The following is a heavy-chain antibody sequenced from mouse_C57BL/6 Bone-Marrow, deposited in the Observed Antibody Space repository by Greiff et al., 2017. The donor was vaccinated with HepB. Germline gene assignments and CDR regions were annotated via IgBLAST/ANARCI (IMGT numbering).Heavy chain of an antibody. J-gene: IGHJ1*03. CDR2: IYPRSGNT. V-gene: IGHV1-81*01. D-gene: IGHD1-1*01. Sequence: QVQLKHSGAELARPGASVKLSCKASGYTFTSYGISWVKQRTGQGLEWIGEIYPRSGNTYYNEKFKGKATLTADKSSSTAYMELRSLTSEDSAVYFCAKLLYWYFDVWGTGTTVTVSS. CDR3: AKLLYWYFDV. CDR1: GYTFTSYG.